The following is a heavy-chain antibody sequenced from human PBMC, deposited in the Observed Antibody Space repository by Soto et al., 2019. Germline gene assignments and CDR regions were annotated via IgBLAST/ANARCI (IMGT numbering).Heavy chain of an antibody. D-gene: IGHD5-18*01. CDR2: IYSEGTS. V-gene: IGHV3-53*01. Sequence: PGGSLRLSCAASGLTVSSNYMSWVRQAPGKGLEWVSVIYSEGTSYYADSVKGRFTVSRDNSKNTLYLQMNSVRVEDTAVYYCALDPRGYCYGLFWSYSHLGVWGQGTTVTVSS. CDR1: GLTVSSNY. CDR3: ALDPRGYCYGLFWSYSHLGV. J-gene: IGHJ6*02.